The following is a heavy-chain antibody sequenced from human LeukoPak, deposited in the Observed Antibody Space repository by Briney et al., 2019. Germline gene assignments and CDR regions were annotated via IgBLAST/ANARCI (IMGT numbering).Heavy chain of an antibody. Sequence: SETLSLTCTVSGGSISSYYWSWIRQPPGKGLEWIGYIYYSGSTNYNPSLKSRVTISVDTSKNQFSLKLSSVTAADTAVYYCARDSFLTGYYIDYWGQGTLVTVSS. D-gene: IGHD3-9*01. CDR1: GGSISSYY. CDR3: ARDSFLTGYYIDY. V-gene: IGHV4-59*12. CDR2: IYYSGST. J-gene: IGHJ4*02.